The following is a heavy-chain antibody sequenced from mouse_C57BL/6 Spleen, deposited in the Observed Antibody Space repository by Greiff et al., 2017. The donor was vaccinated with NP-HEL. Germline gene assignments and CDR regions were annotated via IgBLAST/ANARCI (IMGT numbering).Heavy chain of an antibody. D-gene: IGHD1-1*01. CDR1: GYSFTGYY. CDR2: INPSTGGT. CDR3: ARSSYYYGSSYYFDY. V-gene: IGHV1-42*01. Sequence: EVQGVESGPELVKPGASVKISCKASGYSFTGYYMNWVKQSPEKSLEWIGEINPSTGGTTYNQKFKAKATLTVDKSSSTAYMQLKSLTSEDSAVYYCARSSYYYGSSYYFDYWGQGTTLTVSS. J-gene: IGHJ2*01.